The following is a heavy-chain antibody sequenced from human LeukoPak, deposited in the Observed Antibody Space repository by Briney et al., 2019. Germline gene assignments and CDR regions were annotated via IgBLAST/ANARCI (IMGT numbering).Heavy chain of an antibody. V-gene: IGHV3-53*01. CDR2: IYSGGNT. CDR1: GFPFSSYE. D-gene: IGHD4-17*01. Sequence: PGGSLRLSCAASGFPFSSYEMNWVRQAPGKGLEWVSFIYSGGNTHYSDSVKGRFTISRDNSKNTLYLQMNSLRAEDTAVYYCARRAGEYSHPYDYWGQGTLVTVSS. J-gene: IGHJ4*02. CDR3: ARRAGEYSHPYDY.